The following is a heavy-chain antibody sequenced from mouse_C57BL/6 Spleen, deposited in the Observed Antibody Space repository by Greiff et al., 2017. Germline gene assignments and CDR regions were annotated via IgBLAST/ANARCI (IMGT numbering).Heavy chain of an antibody. CDR3: ARADGSSVFAY. CDR1: GYAFTNYL. J-gene: IGHJ3*01. Sequence: VQLQQSGAELVRPGTSVKVSCKASGYAFTNYLIEWVKQRPGQGLEWIGVINPGSGGTNYNEKFKGKATLTADKSSSTAYMQLSSLTSEVSAVYCCARADGSSVFAYWGQGTLVTVSA. CDR2: INPGSGGT. V-gene: IGHV1-54*01. D-gene: IGHD1-1*01.